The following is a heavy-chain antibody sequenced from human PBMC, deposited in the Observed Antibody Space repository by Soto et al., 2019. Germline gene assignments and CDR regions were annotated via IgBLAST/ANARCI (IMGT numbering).Heavy chain of an antibody. D-gene: IGHD6-19*01. CDR3: ARDLKAVAHLDY. V-gene: IGHV3-11*06. CDR1: GFTFSGYY. Sequence: PGGSLRLSCAASGFTFSGYYMSWIRQAPGKGLEWISYISTSSTYTDYTDSVKGRFTISRDDAKNSLYLQMNSLRAEDTAVYYCARDLKAVAHLDYCGQVTLFIVSS. CDR2: ISTSSTYT. J-gene: IGHJ4*02.